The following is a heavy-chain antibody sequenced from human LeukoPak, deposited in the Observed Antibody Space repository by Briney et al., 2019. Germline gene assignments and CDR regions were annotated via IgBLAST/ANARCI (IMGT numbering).Heavy chain of an antibody. V-gene: IGHV4-34*01. J-gene: IGHJ6*03. CDR2: INHSGST. D-gene: IGHD3-10*01. CDR1: GGSFSGYY. CDR3: ARPGHYYYGSGSYYSRYYYMDV. Sequence: SETLSLTCAVYGGSFSGYYWSWIRQPPGKGLEWIGEINHSGSTNYNPSLKSRVTISVDTSKNQFSLKLSSVTAADTAVYYCARPGHYYYGSGSYYSRYYYMDVWGKGTTVTISS.